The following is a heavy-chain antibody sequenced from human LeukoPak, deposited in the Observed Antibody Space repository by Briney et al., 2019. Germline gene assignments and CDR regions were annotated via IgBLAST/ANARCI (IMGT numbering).Heavy chain of an antibody. V-gene: IGHV3-13*01. CDR1: GFTYGSYD. J-gene: IGHJ4*02. Sequence: GGSLRLSCAVSGFTYGSYDMHWVRQATGRGLEWVSGIGTDGDTCYAGSVKGRFNISRENAKNSLYLQMNSLRGGDTAVYYCARGPRAYKYYSSWYFDYWGQGTLVTVSS. CDR2: IGTDGDT. CDR3: ARGPRAYKYYSSWYFDY. D-gene: IGHD6-13*01.